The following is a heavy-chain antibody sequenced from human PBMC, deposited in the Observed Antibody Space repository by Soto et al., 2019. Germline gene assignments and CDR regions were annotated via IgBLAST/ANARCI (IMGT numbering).Heavy chain of an antibody. CDR3: ANLGYGSSWHKVYPDF. CDR1: GFTFSSYA. D-gene: IGHD6-13*01. V-gene: IGHV3-23*01. Sequence: RGSLRLPCAASGFTFSSYAMSWVRQAPGKGLEWVSAISGSGYNTYYADSVKGRFTISRDNSKNTLYLQMNSPRVEDTAVYYCANLGYGSSWHKVYPDFSGKGTTVIGSS. CDR2: ISGSGYNT. J-gene: IGHJ6*04.